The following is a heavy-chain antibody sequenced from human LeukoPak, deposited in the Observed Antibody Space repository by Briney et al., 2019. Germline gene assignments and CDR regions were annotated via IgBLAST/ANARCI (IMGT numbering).Heavy chain of an antibody. V-gene: IGHV3-30*02. D-gene: IGHD6-13*01. CDR2: IRYDGSNK. CDR3: AKDRGSSSCLDY. CDR1: GFTFSSYG. J-gene: IGHJ4*02. Sequence: GGSLRLSCAASGFTFSSYGMHWVRQAPGRGLEWVAFIRYDGSNKYYADSVKGRFTISRDNSKNTLYLQMNSLRAEDTAVYYCAKDRGSSSCLDYWGQGTLVTVSS.